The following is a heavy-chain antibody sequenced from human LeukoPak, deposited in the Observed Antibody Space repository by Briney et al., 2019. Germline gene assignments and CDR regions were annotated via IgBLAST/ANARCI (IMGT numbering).Heavy chain of an antibody. Sequence: ASVKVSCKASGYTFTSYAMDWVRQAPGQGLEWMGWINTNTGNTTYAQDFTGRVVLSLDTSVSTAYLQMSSLKAEDTAVYYCARDPPRIAAAGTRVAPGDYWGQGTLVTVSS. J-gene: IGHJ4*02. D-gene: IGHD6-13*01. CDR3: ARDPPRIAAAGTRVAPGDY. CDR2: INTNTGNT. V-gene: IGHV7-4-1*02. CDR1: GYTFTSYA.